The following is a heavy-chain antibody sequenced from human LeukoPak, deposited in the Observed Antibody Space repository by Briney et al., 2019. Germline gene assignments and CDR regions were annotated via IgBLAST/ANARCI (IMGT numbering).Heavy chain of an antibody. J-gene: IGHJ4*02. CDR2: ISYDGSNK. CDR3: ANGGRGSYYWDCFDY. CDR1: GFTFSTYA. Sequence: GGSLRLSCAASGFTFSTYAMHWVRQAPGKGLEWVAVISYDGSNKYYADSVKGRFTISRDNAKNSLYLQMNSLRAEDTAVYYCANGGRGSYYWDCFDYWGQGTLVTVSS. D-gene: IGHD1-26*01. V-gene: IGHV3-30*04.